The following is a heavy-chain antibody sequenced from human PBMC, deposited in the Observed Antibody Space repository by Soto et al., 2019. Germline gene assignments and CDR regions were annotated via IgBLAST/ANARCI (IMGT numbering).Heavy chain of an antibody. Sequence: IFKRQPPGKGLEWIGYIYYSGSTNYNPSLKSRVTISVDTSKNQFSLKLSSVTAADTAVYYGASSWFSGMEFWVKGSSVLV. CDR2: IYYSGST. J-gene: IGHJ6*01. D-gene: IGHD3-10*01. V-gene: IGHV4-59*01. CDR3: ASSWFSGMEF.